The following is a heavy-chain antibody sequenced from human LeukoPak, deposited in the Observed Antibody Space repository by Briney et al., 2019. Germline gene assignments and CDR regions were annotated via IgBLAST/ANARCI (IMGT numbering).Heavy chain of an antibody. V-gene: IGHV3-53*01. Sequence: GGSLRLSCAASGFTVSSNYLSWVRQAPGKGLEWVSVIYSGGSTYYADSVKGRFTISRDSSKNVLYLQMNSLRAEDTAVYFCARDPNGDYIGTFDMWGRGTMVSVSS. J-gene: IGHJ3*02. CDR2: IYSGGST. D-gene: IGHD4-17*01. CDR1: GFTVSSNY. CDR3: ARDPNGDYIGTFDM.